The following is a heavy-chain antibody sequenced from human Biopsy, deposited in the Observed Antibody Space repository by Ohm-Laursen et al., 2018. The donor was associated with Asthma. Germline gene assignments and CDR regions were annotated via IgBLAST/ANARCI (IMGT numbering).Heavy chain of an antibody. D-gene: IGHD5-24*01. CDR3: ARVKDGYNFDY. CDR2: IYHSGTP. J-gene: IGHJ4*02. Sequence: TLSFPCSAFGGSISGGGYSWTGIRQPPGRGLARIGNIYHSGTPYSNPPLKSRVTISVDRSKNQFSLRLSSVTAADTAVYYCARVKDGYNFDYWGQGTLVTVSS. CDR1: GGSISGGGYS. V-gene: IGHV4-30-2*01.